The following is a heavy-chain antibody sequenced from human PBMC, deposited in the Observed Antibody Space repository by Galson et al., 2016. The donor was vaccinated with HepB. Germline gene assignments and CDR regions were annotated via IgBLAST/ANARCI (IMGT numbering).Heavy chain of an antibody. CDR2: ISSDGSFT. J-gene: IGHJ3*01. CDR3: TIQEVTSYSDAFDL. D-gene: IGHD2-21*01. CDR1: GFKFSNFW. V-gene: IGHV3-74*03. Sequence: SLRLSCAASGFKFSNFWMHWVRHVPGKGLLWVSRISSDGSFTTYADSVKGRFTVSRDNMRNTLFLKMDDLRAEDTATYFCTIQEVTSYSDAFDLWGQGTRVAVSS.